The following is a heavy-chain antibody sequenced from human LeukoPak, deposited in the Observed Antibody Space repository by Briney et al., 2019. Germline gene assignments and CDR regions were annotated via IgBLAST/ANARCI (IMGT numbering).Heavy chain of an antibody. CDR1: GFTFSSSV. Sequence: GTSVKVSCKASGFTFSSSVMQWVRQARGQRLEWIGWIVVGSGNTNYAQKFQERVTITRDMSTSTAYMELSSLRSEDTAVYYCAADIVGATGYYFDHWGQGTLVTVSS. V-gene: IGHV1-58*02. J-gene: IGHJ4*02. D-gene: IGHD1-26*01. CDR2: IVVGSGNT. CDR3: AADIVGATGYYFDH.